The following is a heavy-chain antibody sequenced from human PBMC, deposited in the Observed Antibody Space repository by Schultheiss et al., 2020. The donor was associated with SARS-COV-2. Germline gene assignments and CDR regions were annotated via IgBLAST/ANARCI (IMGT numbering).Heavy chain of an antibody. CDR3: ATMTTATEDAFDI. CDR1: DFFFTNYF. CDR2: IYPGDSDT. V-gene: IGHV5-51*01. Sequence: GESLKISCEGSDFFFTNYFIAWVRQKPEKGLEWMGIIYPGDSDTRYSPSFQGQVTISADKSISTAYLQWSSLKASDTAMYYCATMTTATEDAFDIWGQGTMVTVSS. D-gene: IGHD4-17*01. J-gene: IGHJ3*02.